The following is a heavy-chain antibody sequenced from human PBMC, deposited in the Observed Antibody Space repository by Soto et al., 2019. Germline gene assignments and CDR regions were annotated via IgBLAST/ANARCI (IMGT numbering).Heavy chain of an antibody. J-gene: IGHJ4*02. CDR3: ARGQKTSYDILPGYPTPLDY. Sequence: APVKVSCKASGYTFTSYGISWARQAPGQGLEWMGWISAYNGNTNYAQKLQGRVTMTTDTSTSTAYMELGSLRSDDTAVYYCARGQKTSYDILPGYPTPLDYWGQGTLVPVSS. V-gene: IGHV1-18*01. CDR1: GYTFTSYG. D-gene: IGHD3-9*01. CDR2: ISAYNGNT.